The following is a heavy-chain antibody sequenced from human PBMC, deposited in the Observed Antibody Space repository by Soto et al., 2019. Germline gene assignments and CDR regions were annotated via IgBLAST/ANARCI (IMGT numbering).Heavy chain of an antibody. CDR3: SRGKRLSHCFDT. J-gene: IGHJ5*02. Sequence: SETLSLTCTVSGGSMSSYYWTWIRQPARKGLEWIGRVYSSGVTHYNPSLQSRVTISLDPSKKQFSLTLPSVTDADTAVDDGSRGKRLSHCFDTWRQGTWVTVSS. CDR1: GGSMSSYY. CDR2: VYSSGVT. D-gene: IGHD2-15*01. V-gene: IGHV4-4*07.